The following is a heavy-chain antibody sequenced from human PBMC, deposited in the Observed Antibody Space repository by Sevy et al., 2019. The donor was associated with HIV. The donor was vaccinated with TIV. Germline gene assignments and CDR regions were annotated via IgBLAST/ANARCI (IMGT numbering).Heavy chain of an antibody. CDR2: ISSSGSTI. CDR1: GFTFSDYY. Sequence: GGSLRLSCAASGFTFSDYYMSWIRQAPGKGLEWVSYISSSGSTIYYADSVKGRFTISRDNAKNSLYLQMNSLRAEDTAVYYCAGDHPHYSGSYWDGPPPVHWGQGTLVTVSS. CDR3: AGDHPHYSGSYWDGPPPVH. V-gene: IGHV3-11*01. D-gene: IGHD1-26*01. J-gene: IGHJ4*02.